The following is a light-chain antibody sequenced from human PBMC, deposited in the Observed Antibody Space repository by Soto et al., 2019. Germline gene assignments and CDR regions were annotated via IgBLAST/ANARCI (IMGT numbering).Light chain of an antibody. V-gene: IGKV1-39*01. Sequence: DIQMTQSPSSLSASVGDRVTITGRASQGISTFLNWYQLKPGKAPTLLIYIASDLQGGVPSRFSGSGSGTEFSLTIDTLQPDDVATYYCQQTYTVPPTFGQGTRLEVK. CDR3: QQTYTVPPT. CDR1: QGISTF. J-gene: IGKJ5*01. CDR2: IAS.